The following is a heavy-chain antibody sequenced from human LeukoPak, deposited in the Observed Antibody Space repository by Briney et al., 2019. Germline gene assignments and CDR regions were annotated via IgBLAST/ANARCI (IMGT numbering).Heavy chain of an antibody. D-gene: IGHD3-22*01. CDR1: GFTFSSYG. J-gene: IGHJ6*03. CDR2: IRYDGSNK. CDR3: AKDYSITMIPYYMDV. Sequence: GGSLRLSCAASGFTFSSYGMHWVRQAPGKGLEWVAFIRYDGSNKYYADSVKGRFTISRDNSKNTLYLQMNSLRAEDTAVYYCAKDYSITMIPYYMDVWGKGTTVTVSS. V-gene: IGHV3-30*02.